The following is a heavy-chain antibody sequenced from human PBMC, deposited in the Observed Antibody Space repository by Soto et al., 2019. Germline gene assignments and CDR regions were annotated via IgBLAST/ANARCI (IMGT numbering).Heavy chain of an antibody. D-gene: IGHD6-25*01. CDR1: GFTFTNYF. CDR2: ISPYDGRT. CDR3: ARGDGRGSSGFYYYYGMDV. J-gene: IGHJ6*02. V-gene: IGHV1-46*01. Sequence: QVQLVQSGAEVKKPGASVKVSCKASGFTFTNYFFHWVRQAPRQGLEWMGIISPYDGRTNYVQSLQGRVTMTSDSSTSTLDMELSSLRSEDTAVYYCARGDGRGSSGFYYYYGMDVWGHGTTVTVSS.